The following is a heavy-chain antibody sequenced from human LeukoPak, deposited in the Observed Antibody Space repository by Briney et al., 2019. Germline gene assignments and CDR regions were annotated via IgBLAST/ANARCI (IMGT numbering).Heavy chain of an antibody. CDR3: ARPLMVRGVPFDY. CDR2: INHSGST. Sequence: SETLSLTCAVYGGSFSGYYWSWIRQPPGKGLEWIGEINHSGSTNYNPSLKSRVTISVDTSKNQFSLKLSSVTAADTAVYYCARPLMVRGVPFDYWGQGTLVTVSS. J-gene: IGHJ4*02. CDR1: GGSFSGYY. V-gene: IGHV4-34*01. D-gene: IGHD3-10*01.